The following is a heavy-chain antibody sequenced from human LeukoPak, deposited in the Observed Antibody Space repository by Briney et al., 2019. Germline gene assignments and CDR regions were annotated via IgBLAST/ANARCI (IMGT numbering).Heavy chain of an antibody. CDR2: ISGSGGST. V-gene: IGHV3-23*01. Sequence: GGSLRLSCKGSGFTFREYAIHWARQAPGKGLEWVSAISGSGGSTYYADSVKGRFTISRDNSKNTLYLQMNSLRAEDTAVYYCATDTHYYYDSSGFFDYWGQGTLVTVSS. D-gene: IGHD3-22*01. CDR1: GFTFREYA. J-gene: IGHJ4*02. CDR3: ATDTHYYYDSSGFFDY.